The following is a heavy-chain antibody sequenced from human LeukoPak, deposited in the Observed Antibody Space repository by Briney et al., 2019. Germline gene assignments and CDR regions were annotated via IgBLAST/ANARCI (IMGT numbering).Heavy chain of an antibody. Sequence: PGKSLRLSCAASAFTLSSSGMHWVRQGPGKGLEWVAVISYDGSNKYYADSVKGRFTISRDNSKNTLYLQMNSLRAEDTAVYYCAKGTLGVAANFDYWGQGTLVTVSS. J-gene: IGHJ4*02. CDR1: AFTLSSSG. CDR3: AKGTLGVAANFDY. CDR2: ISYDGSNK. V-gene: IGHV3-30*18. D-gene: IGHD6-19*01.